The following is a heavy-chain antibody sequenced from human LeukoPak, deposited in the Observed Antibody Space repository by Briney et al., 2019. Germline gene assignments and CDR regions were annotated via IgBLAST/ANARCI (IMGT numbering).Heavy chain of an antibody. CDR2: ISYDGSNK. V-gene: IGHV3-30-3*01. J-gene: IGHJ6*02. CDR3: ARDYYGDWDYRYYGVDV. D-gene: IGHD4-17*01. CDR1: GFTFSSYA. Sequence: SGGSLRLSCAASGFTFSSYAMHWVRQAPGKGLEWVAVISYDGSNKYYADSVKGRFTISRDNSKNTLYLQMNSLRAEDTAVYYCARDYYGDWDYRYYGVDVWGQGTTVTVSS.